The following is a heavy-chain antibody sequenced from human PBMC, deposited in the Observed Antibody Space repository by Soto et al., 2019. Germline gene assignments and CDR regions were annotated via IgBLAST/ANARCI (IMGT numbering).Heavy chain of an antibody. CDR2: INHSGST. CDR3: ARVPGKLNAFDI. V-gene: IGHV4-34*01. CDR1: GGSFSGYY. Sequence: SETLSLTCAVYGGSFSGYYWSWIRQPPGKGLEWIGEINHSGSTNYNPSLKSRVTISVDTSKNQFSLKLSSVTAADTAVYYCARVPGKLNAFDIWGQGTMVTVSS. J-gene: IGHJ3*02.